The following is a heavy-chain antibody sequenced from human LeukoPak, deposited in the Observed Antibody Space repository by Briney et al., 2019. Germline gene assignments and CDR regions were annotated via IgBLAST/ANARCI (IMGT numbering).Heavy chain of an antibody. V-gene: IGHV4-61*02. CDR3: ARGPPPDFDC. CDR2: IYTSGST. Sequence: SETLSLTCTVSGGSISSGSYYWSWIRQPAGKGLEWIGRIYTSGSTDYNPSLKSRVTMSVDTSKNQFSLKLSSVTAADTAVYYCARGPPPDFDCWGQGTLVTVSS. J-gene: IGHJ4*02. CDR1: GGSISSGSYY.